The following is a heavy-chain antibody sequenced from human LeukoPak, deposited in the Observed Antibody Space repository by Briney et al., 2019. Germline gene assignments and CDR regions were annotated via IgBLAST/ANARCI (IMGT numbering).Heavy chain of an antibody. J-gene: IGHJ4*02. D-gene: IGHD3-10*01. CDR2: ISDDGSRQ. CDR3: VKDRTGTYTLDY. Sequence: PGGSLRLSCAATGFTFSNYAIHWGRQAPGKGLEWVAFISDDGSRQHYADSVKGRFTISGDNSKNTLNLQMNSLRAEDTAVYYCVKDRTGTYTLDYWGQGILVTVSS. V-gene: IGHV3-30-3*01. CDR1: GFTFSNYA.